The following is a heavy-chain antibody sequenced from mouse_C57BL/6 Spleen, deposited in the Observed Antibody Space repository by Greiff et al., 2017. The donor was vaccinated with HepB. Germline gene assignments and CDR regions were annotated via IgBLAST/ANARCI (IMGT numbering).Heavy chain of an antibody. D-gene: IGHD1-1*01. V-gene: IGHV1-82*01. J-gene: IGHJ2*01. CDR1: GYAFSSSW. CDR3: ANYGSSFYFDY. CDR2: IYPGDGDT. Sequence: VQLQQPGPELVKPGASVKISCKASGYAFSSSWMNWVKQRPGKGLEWIGRIYPGDGDTNYNGKFKGKATLTADKSSSTAYMQLSSLTSEDSAVYFCANYGSSFYFDYWGQGTTLTVSS.